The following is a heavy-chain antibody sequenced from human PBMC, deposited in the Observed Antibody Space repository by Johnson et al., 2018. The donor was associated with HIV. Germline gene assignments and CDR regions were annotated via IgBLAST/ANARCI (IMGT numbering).Heavy chain of an antibody. V-gene: IGHV3-30*04. CDR2: ITYDGRNK. Sequence: QVQLVESGGAVVQPGRSLRVSCAASGFTFRSYAMHWVRQAPGKGLEWVAVITYDGRNKYYADFVKGRFIISRDNSRNTLYLEMNSLRAEDTAVYYCARGSRYTYDNDDVYLLQAFDYWGQGTMVTVSS. CDR3: ARGSRYTYDNDDVYLLQAFDY. J-gene: IGHJ3*01. D-gene: IGHD3-16*01. CDR1: GFTFRSYA.